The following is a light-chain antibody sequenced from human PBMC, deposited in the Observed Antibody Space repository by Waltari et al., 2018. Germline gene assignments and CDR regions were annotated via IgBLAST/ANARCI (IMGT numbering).Light chain of an antibody. Sequence: EIVLTQSPATLSLSPGERATLSCRASQSVSSSLAWYQQKPGQAPRLLIYGASSRATCIPDRFSGSGSGTDFTLTISSLEPEDFAVYYCQQYSNWPYSFGQGTKVEIK. J-gene: IGKJ2*03. V-gene: IGKV3-15*01. CDR3: QQYSNWPYS. CDR1: QSVSSS. CDR2: GAS.